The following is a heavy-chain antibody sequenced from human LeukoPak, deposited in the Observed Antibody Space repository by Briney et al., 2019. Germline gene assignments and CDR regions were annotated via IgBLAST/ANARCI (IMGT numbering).Heavy chain of an antibody. V-gene: IGHV3-21*01. D-gene: IGHD6-19*01. CDR1: GFTFSNYW. CDR3: ARGLMVAGNGRDY. Sequence: GGSLRLSCAASGFTFSNYWMNWVRQAPGKGLEWVSSISSSSSYIYYADSVKGRFTISRDNAKNSLYLQMNSLRAEDTAVYYCARGLMVAGNGRDYWGQGTLVTVSS. CDR2: ISSSSSYI. J-gene: IGHJ4*02.